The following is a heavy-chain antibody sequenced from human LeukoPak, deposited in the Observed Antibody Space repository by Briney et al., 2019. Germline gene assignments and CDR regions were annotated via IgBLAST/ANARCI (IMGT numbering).Heavy chain of an antibody. Sequence: GRSLSLSCAASGFTVSSNYMSWVRQAPGKGLEWVSVIYSGGSTYYADSVKGRFTISRDNSKNTLYLQMNSLRAEDTAVYYCSRDGVMGATYYFDNWGQGTLVTVSS. CDR2: IYSGGST. CDR3: SRDGVMGATYYFDN. J-gene: IGHJ4*02. CDR1: GFTVSSNY. D-gene: IGHD1-26*01. V-gene: IGHV3-53*01.